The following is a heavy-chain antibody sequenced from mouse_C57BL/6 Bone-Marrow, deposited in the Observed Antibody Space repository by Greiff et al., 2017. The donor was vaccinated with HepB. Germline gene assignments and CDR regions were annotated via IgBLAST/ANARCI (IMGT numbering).Heavy chain of an antibody. CDR2: IDPEDGDT. CDR3: TSSDYNYGSGYSWFAY. J-gene: IGHJ3*01. D-gene: IGHD1-1*01. Sequence: EVQLQQPGAELVRPGASVKLSCTASGFNIKDYYMHWVKQRPEQGLEWIGRIDPEDGDTEYAPKFQGKATMTADTSSNTAYRQLSSLTSEDTAVYYCTSSDYNYGSGYSWFAYWGQGTLVTVSA. CDR1: GFNIKDYY. V-gene: IGHV14-1*01.